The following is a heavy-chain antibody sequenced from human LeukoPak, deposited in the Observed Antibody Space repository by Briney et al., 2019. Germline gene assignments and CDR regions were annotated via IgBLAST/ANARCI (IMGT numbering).Heavy chain of an antibody. V-gene: IGHV3-48*01. Sequence: PGGSLRLSCATSGFTFSSYSMNWVRQAPGKGLEWVSYISSSSSTIYYADSVKGRFTISRDNAKNSLYLQMNSLRAEDTAVYYCARARYDFWSGDVSNPDYWGQGTLITVSS. CDR1: GFTFSSYS. CDR3: ARARYDFWSGDVSNPDY. J-gene: IGHJ4*02. CDR2: ISSSSSTI. D-gene: IGHD3-3*01.